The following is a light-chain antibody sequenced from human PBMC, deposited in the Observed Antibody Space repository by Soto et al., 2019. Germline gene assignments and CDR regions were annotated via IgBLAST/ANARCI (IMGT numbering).Light chain of an antibody. V-gene: IGKV2-28*01. CDR3: MQALHTPLT. J-gene: IGKJ5*01. CDR2: LGS. CDR1: QSLLDSNGYSY. Sequence: DIVMTQSPLSLPVTPGEPASISCRSSQSLLDSNGYSYFDWYLQKPGQSPQLLIYLGSNRASGVPDRFSGSGSGTDFTLKISRVEAEDVGVYYCMQALHTPLTFGQGTRLEIK.